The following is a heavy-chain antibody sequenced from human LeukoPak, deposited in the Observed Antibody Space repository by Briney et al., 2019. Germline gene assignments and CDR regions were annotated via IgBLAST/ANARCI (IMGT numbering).Heavy chain of an antibody. J-gene: IGHJ3*02. V-gene: IGHV3-21*01. CDR2: ISSSSSYI. CDR3: ARDQTYCSGGSCYDAFDT. D-gene: IGHD2-15*01. Sequence: GGSLRLSCAASGFTFSSYSMNWVRQAPGKGLEWVSSISSSSSYIYYADSVKGRFTISRDNAKNSLYLQMNSLRAEDTAVYYCARDQTYCSGGSCYDAFDTWGQGTMVTVSS. CDR1: GFTFSSYS.